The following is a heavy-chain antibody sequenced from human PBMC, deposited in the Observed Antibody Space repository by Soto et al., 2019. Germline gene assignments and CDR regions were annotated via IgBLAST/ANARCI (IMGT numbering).Heavy chain of an antibody. CDR1: GGSISSSNW. CDR3: ARDPHTKLRFLEWLFDY. J-gene: IGHJ4*02. Sequence: PSETLSLTCAVSGGSISSSNWWSWVRQPPGKGLEWIGEIYHSGSTNYNPSLKSRVTISVDKSKNQFSLKLSSVTAADTAVYYCARDPHTKLRFLEWLFDYWGQGTLVTVSS. CDR2: IYHSGST. D-gene: IGHD3-3*01. V-gene: IGHV4-4*02.